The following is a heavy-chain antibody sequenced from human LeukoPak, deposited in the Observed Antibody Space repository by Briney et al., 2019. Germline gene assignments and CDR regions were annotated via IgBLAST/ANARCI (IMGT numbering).Heavy chain of an antibody. CDR1: GYSISSGYY. D-gene: IGHD3-10*01. V-gene: IGHV4-38-2*01. Sequence: SETLSLTCAVSGYSISSGYYWGWIRQPPGKGLEWIGGIYHSGSTYYNPSLKSRVTISVDTSKNQFSLKLSSVTAADTAVYYCARSAMTGITMVRGPPGYWGQGTLVTVSS. CDR2: IYHSGST. J-gene: IGHJ4*02. CDR3: ARSAMTGITMVRGPPGY.